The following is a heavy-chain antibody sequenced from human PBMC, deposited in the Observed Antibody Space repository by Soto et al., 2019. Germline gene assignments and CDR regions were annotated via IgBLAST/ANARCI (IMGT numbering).Heavy chain of an antibody. CDR3: ARGDYFDSSGYSFDF. CDR1: GFIFSNFA. V-gene: IGHV3-30-3*01. J-gene: IGHJ4*02. Sequence: QVLLVESGGGVVQPGQSLRLSCAASGFIFSNFAMHWVRQAPDKGLEWMAFISYDGNNKYYADSVKGQFTISRDNSKNTVYLQMQSLRAEDTALYYCARGDYFDSSGYSFDFWGQGTLVTVSS. CDR2: ISYDGNNK. D-gene: IGHD3-22*01.